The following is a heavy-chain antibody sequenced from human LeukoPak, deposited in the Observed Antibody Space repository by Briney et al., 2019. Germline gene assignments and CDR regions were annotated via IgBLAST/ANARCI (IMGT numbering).Heavy chain of an antibody. D-gene: IGHD3-10*01. CDR3: AIGSRADYYYGMDV. J-gene: IGHJ6*04. Sequence: PSETLSLTCAVYGGSFSGYYWSWNRQPPGKGLEWIGEINHSGSTNYNPSLKSRVTISVDTSKNQFSLKLSSVTAADTAVYYCAIGSRADYYYGMDVWGKGTTVTVSS. CDR1: GGSFSGYY. CDR2: INHSGST. V-gene: IGHV4-34*01.